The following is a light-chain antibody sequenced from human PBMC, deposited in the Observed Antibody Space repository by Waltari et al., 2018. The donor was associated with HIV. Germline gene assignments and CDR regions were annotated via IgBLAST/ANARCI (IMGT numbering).Light chain of an antibody. J-gene: IGKJ2*01. CDR1: QSVGSK. V-gene: IGKV3-15*01. CDR3: QQYDNVPYT. CDR2: AAS. Sequence: EIVMTQSPATLSVSPGERATLSCRASQSVGSKLAWHQQKPGQAPRVLIYAASTRATGIPARFSGSGSGTEFTLTISSLQSEDFAVYFCQQYDNVPYTFGQGTKVEIK.